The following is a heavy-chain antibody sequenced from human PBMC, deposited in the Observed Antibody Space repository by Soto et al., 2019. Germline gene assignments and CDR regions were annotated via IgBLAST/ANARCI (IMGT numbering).Heavy chain of an antibody. CDR2: ISAGGDNT. Sequence: WGSLRLSCAASGFTFSSYAMSWVRQAPGKGLEWVSGISAGGDNTYYADSVQGRFTISRDNSKNTLYLQMNSLRAEDTAVYYCAKYVAVATTTEFDYWGQGTLVTVSS. J-gene: IGHJ4*02. D-gene: IGHD6-19*01. CDR3: AKYVAVATTTEFDY. CDR1: GFTFSSYA. V-gene: IGHV3-23*01.